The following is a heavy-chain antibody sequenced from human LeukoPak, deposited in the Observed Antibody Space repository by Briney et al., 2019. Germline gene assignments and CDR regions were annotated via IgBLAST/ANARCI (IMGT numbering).Heavy chain of an antibody. Sequence: PSETLSLTCTVSGGSISSSTYYWGWIRQTPGKGLEWIGTIYYSGSTYYNPSLKSRVIISVDTSKNQFSLKLSSVTAADTAVYYCARRYYDISDGWFDPWGQGTLVTVSS. V-gene: IGHV4-39*01. J-gene: IGHJ5*02. CDR2: IYYSGST. CDR1: GGSISSSTYY. D-gene: IGHD3-9*01. CDR3: ARRYYDISDGWFDP.